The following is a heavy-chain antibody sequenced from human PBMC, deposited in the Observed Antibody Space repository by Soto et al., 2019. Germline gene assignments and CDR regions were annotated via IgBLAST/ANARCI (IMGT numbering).Heavy chain of an antibody. CDR2: ISGSGATP. V-gene: IGHV3-23*01. J-gene: IGHJ4*02. CDR1: GFTFSNFS. CDR3: TIAYQYAGSSSGGCSTPDY. Sequence: EVQLLESGGGSVQPGGSLRLSCAASGFTFSNFSMTWVRQAPGKGLEWVSSISGSGATPHDADSVKGRFTISRDNYKNTLRLRMSSLRAEYTAVYYCTIAYQYAGSSSGGCSTPDYGGQGTPVTLSS. D-gene: IGHD2-15*01.